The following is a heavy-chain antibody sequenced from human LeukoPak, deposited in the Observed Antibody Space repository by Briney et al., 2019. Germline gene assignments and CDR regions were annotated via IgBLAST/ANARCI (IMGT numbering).Heavy chain of an antibody. CDR3: ARAVIVVAAATQRNWFDP. D-gene: IGHD2-15*01. J-gene: IGHJ5*02. V-gene: IGHV3-7*01. CDR2: IRGDGGEK. Sequence: GGSLRLSCAASGFTFSTYWLNWFRQTPGKGLEWVAKIRGDGGEKDHVASVKGRFTISRDNAKNSLYLQMNSLRVEDTAIYYCARAVIVVAAATQRNWFDPWGQGTLVTVSS. CDR1: GFTFSTYW.